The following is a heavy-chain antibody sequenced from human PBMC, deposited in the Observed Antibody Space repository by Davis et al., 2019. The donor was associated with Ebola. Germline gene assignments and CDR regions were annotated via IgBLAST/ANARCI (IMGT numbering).Heavy chain of an antibody. CDR1: GGTFSSYA. V-gene: IGHV1-69*13. D-gene: IGHD2-15*01. CDR3: ASGYCSGGSCYGYYYGMDV. Sequence: SVKVSCKASGGTFSSYAISWVRQAPGQGLEWMGGIIPIFGTANYAPKFQGRVTITADESTSTAYMELSSLRSEDTAVYYCASGYCSGGSCYGYYYGMDVWGQGTTVTVSS. CDR2: IIPIFGTA. J-gene: IGHJ6*02.